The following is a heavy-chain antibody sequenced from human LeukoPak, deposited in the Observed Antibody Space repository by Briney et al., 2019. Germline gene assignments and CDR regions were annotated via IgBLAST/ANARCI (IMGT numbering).Heavy chain of an antibody. CDR2: ISSSGSTI. CDR3: ARWYDYGDYFYDY. CDR1: GFTFSSYE. V-gene: IGHV3-48*03. Sequence: GGSLGLSCAASGFTFSSYEMNWVRQAPGKGLEWVSYISSSGSTIYYADSVKGRFTISRDNAKNSLYLQMNSLRAEDTAVYYCARWYDYGDYFYDYWGQGTLVTVSS. D-gene: IGHD4-17*01. J-gene: IGHJ4*02.